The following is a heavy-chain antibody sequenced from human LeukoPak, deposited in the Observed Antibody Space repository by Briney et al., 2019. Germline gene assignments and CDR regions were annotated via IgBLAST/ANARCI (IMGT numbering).Heavy chain of an antibody. Sequence: PGGSLRLSCAASGFSIDDHGMSWVRQVPGKGLQWVAGINWNGGSTGYADSVKGRFTISRDNAKNSLYLQMNRLRAEDTALYYCASGDSSGWYFDTWGQGTLVSVSS. CDR1: GFSIDDHG. J-gene: IGHJ4*02. D-gene: IGHD6-19*01. V-gene: IGHV3-20*04. CDR2: INWNGGST. CDR3: ASGDSSGWYFDT.